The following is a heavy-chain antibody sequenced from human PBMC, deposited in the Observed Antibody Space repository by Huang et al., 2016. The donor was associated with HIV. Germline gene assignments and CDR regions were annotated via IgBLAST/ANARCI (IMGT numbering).Heavy chain of an antibody. CDR1: GFTFSSYS. Sequence: EVQLVESGGGLVKPGGSLRLSCAASGFTFSSYSMNWVRQAPGSGVEWVSSISSSSSYIYYADSGKGRFTISRDNAKNSLYLQMNSLRAEDTAVYYCARVSWLDREYSSSSGYYYYGMDVWGQGTTVTVSS. CDR3: ARVSWLDREYSSSSGYYYYGMDV. V-gene: IGHV3-21*01. J-gene: IGHJ6*02. D-gene: IGHD6-6*01. CDR2: ISSSSSYI.